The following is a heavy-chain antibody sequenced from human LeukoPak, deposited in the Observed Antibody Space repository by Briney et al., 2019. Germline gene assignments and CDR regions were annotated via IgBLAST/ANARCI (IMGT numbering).Heavy chain of an antibody. CDR2: ISYDGSNK. CDR3: AKGLYDILTGYYPLFDY. CDR1: GFTFSSYG. Sequence: GGSLRLSYAASGFTFSSYGMHWVRQAPGKGLEWVAVISYDGSNKYYADSVKGRFTISRDNSKNTLYLQMNSLRAEDTAVYYCAKGLYDILTGYYPLFDYWGQGTLVTVSS. V-gene: IGHV3-30*18. D-gene: IGHD3-9*01. J-gene: IGHJ4*02.